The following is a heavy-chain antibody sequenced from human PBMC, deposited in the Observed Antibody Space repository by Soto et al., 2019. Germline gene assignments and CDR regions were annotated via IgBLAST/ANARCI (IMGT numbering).Heavy chain of an antibody. CDR3: ARGTPPAQLLFVETPYYFDY. J-gene: IGHJ4*02. D-gene: IGHD2-2*01. CDR1: GGSISNYY. Sequence: PSETLSLTCTVSGGSISNYYWNWIRQSPGKGLEWIGYIYSSGSTHYNPSLQNRVTISIDTSKNQVSLKVNSVTAADTAVYYCARGTPPAQLLFVETPYYFDYWGQGTLVTVSS. V-gene: IGHV4-59*01. CDR2: IYSSGST.